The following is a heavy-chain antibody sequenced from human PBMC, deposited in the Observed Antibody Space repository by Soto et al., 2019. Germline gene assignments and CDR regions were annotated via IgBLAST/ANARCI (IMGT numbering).Heavy chain of an antibody. Sequence: PGGSLRLSCAASGFIFRNYAMSWVRQAPGKGLEWVSAISGSAGSRYYADSVKGRFTISRDNSKNTLYLQMNSLRAEDTAVYYCAREREYYFDYWGQGTLVTVSS. J-gene: IGHJ4*02. V-gene: IGHV3-23*01. CDR1: GFIFRNYA. CDR3: AREREYYFDY. CDR2: ISGSAGSR.